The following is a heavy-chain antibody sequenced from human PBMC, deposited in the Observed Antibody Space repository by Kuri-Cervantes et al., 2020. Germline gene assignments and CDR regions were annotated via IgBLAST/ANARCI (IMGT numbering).Heavy chain of an antibody. CDR2: IYYSGST. Sequence: SETLSLTCTVSGGSISSSNYYWGWIRQPPGKGLEWIGSIYYSGSTYYNPSLKSRVTISVDTSKNQFSLKLSSVTAADTAVYYCARGGAVTTDYWGQGTLVTVSS. CDR3: ARGGAVTTDY. D-gene: IGHD4-11*01. V-gene: IGHV4-39*07. CDR1: GGSISSSNYY. J-gene: IGHJ4*02.